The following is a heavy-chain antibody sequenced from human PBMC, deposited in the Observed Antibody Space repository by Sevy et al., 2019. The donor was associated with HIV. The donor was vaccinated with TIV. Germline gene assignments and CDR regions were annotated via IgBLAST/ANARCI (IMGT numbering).Heavy chain of an antibody. V-gene: IGHV3-7*03. D-gene: IGHD2-2*01. Sequence: GGSLRVSCAASGFTFSNYWMSWVRQAPGKGLECVANIKEDGSENYYVDSVKGRFTISRDNAKNSLYLQMNSLRAEDTAVYYCARVGGCSSTSCFAYWLDPRGQGTLVTVSS. CDR3: ARVGGCSSTSCFAYWLDP. CDR1: GFTFSNYW. J-gene: IGHJ5*02. CDR2: IKEDGSEN.